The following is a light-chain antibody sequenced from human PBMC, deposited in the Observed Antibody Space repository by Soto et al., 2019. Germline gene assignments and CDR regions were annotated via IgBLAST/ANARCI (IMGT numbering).Light chain of an antibody. V-gene: IGKV1-5*01. J-gene: IGKJ1*01. CDR2: GAS. CDR1: QSITNW. Sequence: IPLVESGCTLSASVGDRVTITCRASQSITNWLAWYQQKPGKAPKLLIYGASTLESGVPSRFSGSGSGTEFTLTICSLQADDFAAYYSHQYIRYWTFGQVAKL. CDR3: HQYIRYWT.